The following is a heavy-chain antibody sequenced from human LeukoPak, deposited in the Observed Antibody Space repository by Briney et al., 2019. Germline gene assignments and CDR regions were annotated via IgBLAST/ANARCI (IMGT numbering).Heavy chain of an antibody. J-gene: IGHJ3*02. CDR2: INHSGST. Sequence: SESLSLTCAVYGGSFSGYYWSWIRQPPGKGLEWIGEINHSGSTNYNPSLKSRVTISVDTSKNQFSLKLSSVTAADTAVYYCARERTMVGGADIWGQGTKVTVSS. D-gene: IGHD2-21*01. V-gene: IGHV4-34*01. CDR1: GGSFSGYY. CDR3: ARERTMVGGADI.